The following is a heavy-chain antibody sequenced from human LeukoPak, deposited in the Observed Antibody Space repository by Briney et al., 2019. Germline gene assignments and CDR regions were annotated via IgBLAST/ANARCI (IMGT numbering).Heavy chain of an antibody. V-gene: IGHV1-18*01. CDR2: ISAYNGNT. J-gene: IGHJ6*03. CDR3: ASSYYYDSSGYYYDYYYMDV. CDR1: GYTFTSYG. Sequence: ASVKVSCKASGYTFTSYGISWVRQAPGQGLEWMGWISAYNGNTNYAQKFQGRVTMTRDTSISTAYMELSRLRSDDTAVYYCASSYYYDSSGYYYDYYYMDVWGKGTTVTVSS. D-gene: IGHD3-22*01.